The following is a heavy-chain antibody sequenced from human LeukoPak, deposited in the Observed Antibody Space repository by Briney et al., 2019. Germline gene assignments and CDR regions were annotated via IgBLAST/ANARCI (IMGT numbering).Heavy chain of an antibody. CDR3: ATPTRDYYDSSGYSPKLDAFDI. D-gene: IGHD3-22*01. Sequence: SETLSLTCAVYGGSFSGYYWSWIRQPPGKGLVWIGEINHSGSTNYNPSLKSRVTISVDTSKNQFSLKLSSVTAADTAVYYCATPTRDYYDSSGYSPKLDAFDIWGQGTMVTVSS. V-gene: IGHV4-34*01. CDR1: GGSFSGYY. CDR2: INHSGST. J-gene: IGHJ3*02.